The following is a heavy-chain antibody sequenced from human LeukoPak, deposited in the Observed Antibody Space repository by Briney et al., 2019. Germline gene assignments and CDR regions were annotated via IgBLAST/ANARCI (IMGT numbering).Heavy chain of an antibody. D-gene: IGHD6-13*01. J-gene: IGHJ6*03. V-gene: IGHV3-7*01. CDR2: IKQDGSEK. CDR3: AREGHIAAAVDTNRLYYYYYYMDV. CDR1: AFTFSSYS. Sequence: GGSLRLSCAASAFTFSSYSMNWVRQAPGKGLEWVANIKQDGSEKYYVDSVKGRFTISRDNAKNSLYLQMNSLRAEDTAVYYCAREGHIAAAVDTNRLYYYYYYMDVWGKGTTVTVSS.